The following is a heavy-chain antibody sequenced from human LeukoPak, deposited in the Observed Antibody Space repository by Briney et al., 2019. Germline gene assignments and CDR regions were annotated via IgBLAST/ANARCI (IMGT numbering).Heavy chain of an antibody. Sequence: ASVKVSCKASGYTFTSYGISWVRQAPGQGLEWMGWISAYNGNTNYAQKLQGRVTMTTDTSTSTAYMELRSLRSDDTAVYYCARDQEVYYYGSGSFDPWGQGTLVTVSS. CDR1: GYTFTSYG. V-gene: IGHV1-18*01. CDR3: ARDQEVYYYGSGSFDP. D-gene: IGHD3-10*01. CDR2: ISAYNGNT. J-gene: IGHJ5*02.